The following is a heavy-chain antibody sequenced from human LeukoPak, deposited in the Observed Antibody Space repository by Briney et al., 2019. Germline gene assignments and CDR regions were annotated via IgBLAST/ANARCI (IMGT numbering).Heavy chain of an antibody. CDR2: TRSKIYGGAP. J-gene: IGHJ4*02. Sequence: GGSLRLSCLTSGFTFRDYGLGWVRQAPGMGLEWVSFTRSKIYGGAPEYAASVRGRFSASRDDSESIAYLQMNNLKSEDTAVYYCARGQTVPGAKYYFDFWSPGTLVTVSS. CDR1: GFTFRDYG. D-gene: IGHD2/OR15-2a*01. CDR3: ARGQTVPGAKYYFDF. V-gene: IGHV3-49*04.